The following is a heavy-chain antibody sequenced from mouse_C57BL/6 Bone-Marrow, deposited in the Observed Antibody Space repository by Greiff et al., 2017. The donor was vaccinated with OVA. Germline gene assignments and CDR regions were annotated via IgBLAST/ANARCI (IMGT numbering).Heavy chain of an antibody. J-gene: IGHJ4*01. V-gene: IGHV1-54*01. CDR1: GYAFTNYL. D-gene: IGHD1-1*01. CDR3: ARSDGSSSYAMDY. CDR2: INPGSGGT. Sequence: QVQLQQSGAELVRPGTSVKVSCKASGYAFTNYLIEWVKQRPGQGLEWIGVINPGSGGTNYNEKFKGKATLTADKSSSTAYMQLSSLTSEDSAVYFCARSDGSSSYAMDYWGQGTSVTVSS.